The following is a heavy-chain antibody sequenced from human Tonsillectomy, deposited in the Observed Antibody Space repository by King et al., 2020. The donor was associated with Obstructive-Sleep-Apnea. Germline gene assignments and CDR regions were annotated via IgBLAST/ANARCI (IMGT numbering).Heavy chain of an antibody. D-gene: IGHD6-13*01. J-gene: IGHJ6*02. Sequence: VQLVESGGVVVQPGGSLRLSCAASGFTFDDYAMHWVRQAPGKGLEWVSLISWDGGSTYYADSVKGRFTISRDNSKNSLYLQMNSLRAEDTALYYCAKVSHSSSWTYPYYYYGMDVWGQGTTVTVSS. V-gene: IGHV3-43D*03. CDR1: GFTFDDYA. CDR3: AKVSHSSSWTYPYYYYGMDV. CDR2: ISWDGGST.